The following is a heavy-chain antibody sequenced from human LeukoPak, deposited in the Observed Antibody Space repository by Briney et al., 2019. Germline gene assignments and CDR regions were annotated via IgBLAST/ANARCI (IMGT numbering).Heavy chain of an antibody. CDR1: GYTFTGYY. CDR3: ARWEGSSGVFDY. D-gene: IGHD6-13*01. Sequence: ASVKVSSKASGYTFTGYYMRWVRQAPGQGLEWMGWINPNSGGTNYAQKFQGRVTMTRDTSISAAYMELSRLRSDDTAVYYCARWEGSSGVFDYWGQGTLVTVSS. CDR2: INPNSGGT. J-gene: IGHJ4*02. V-gene: IGHV1-2*02.